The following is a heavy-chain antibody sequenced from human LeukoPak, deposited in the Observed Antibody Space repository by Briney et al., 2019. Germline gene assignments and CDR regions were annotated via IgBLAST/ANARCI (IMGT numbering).Heavy chain of an antibody. V-gene: IGHV3-23*01. Sequence: GGSLKLSCAASGFTFSSYAMSWVRQAPGEGLEWVSAISGSGGSTYYADSVKGRFTISRDNSKNTLYLQMNSLRAEDTAVYYCAKDPRYGPTKKFDYWGQGTLVTVSS. CDR3: AKDPRYGPTKKFDY. D-gene: IGHD3-16*01. J-gene: IGHJ4*02. CDR1: GFTFSSYA. CDR2: ISGSGGST.